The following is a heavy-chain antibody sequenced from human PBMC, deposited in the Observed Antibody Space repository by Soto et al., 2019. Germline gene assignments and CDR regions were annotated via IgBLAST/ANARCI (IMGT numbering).Heavy chain of an antibody. Sequence: SETLSLTCAVSGYSINSGYYWGWIRQPPRKGLEWIVSFYHSGNTYYNPSLKSRVTISLDTSKKQFSLKPSSVTAADTAVYYCVRDLFYSGTYYDAFHIWGQGTMVTVSS. CDR2: FYHSGNT. CDR1: GYSINSGYY. CDR3: VRDLFYSGTYYDAFHI. D-gene: IGHD1-26*01. J-gene: IGHJ3*02. V-gene: IGHV4-38-2*02.